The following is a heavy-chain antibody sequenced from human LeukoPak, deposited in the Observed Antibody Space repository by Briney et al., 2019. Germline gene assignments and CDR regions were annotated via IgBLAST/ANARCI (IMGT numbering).Heavy chain of an antibody. CDR3: ATESYGGA. J-gene: IGHJ4*02. V-gene: IGHV3-53*01. Sequence: GGSLRLSCAASDFTVSSNSMGWVRQAPGKGLEWVSVTYSSGSTHYADSVKGRFTISRDSSKNTLYLQMNSLRAEDTAVYYCATESYGGAWGQGTLVTVSS. CDR1: DFTVSSNS. CDR2: TYSSGST. D-gene: IGHD1-26*01.